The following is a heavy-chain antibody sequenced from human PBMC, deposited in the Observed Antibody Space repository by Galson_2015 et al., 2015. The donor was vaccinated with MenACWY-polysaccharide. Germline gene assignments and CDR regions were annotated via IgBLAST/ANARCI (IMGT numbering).Heavy chain of an antibody. Sequence: LSLTCTVSGDSISISNYYWAWVRQPPGKGLEWIASIDSGGSTYYNVSLKSRVTISVDTSKNQFSLKLYSLTAADTAVYHCARQYGGGWWAFDPWGQGTLVTVSS. D-gene: IGHD6-19*01. CDR1: GDSISISNYY. CDR2: IDSGGST. J-gene: IGHJ5*02. CDR3: ARQYGGGWWAFDP. V-gene: IGHV4-39*01.